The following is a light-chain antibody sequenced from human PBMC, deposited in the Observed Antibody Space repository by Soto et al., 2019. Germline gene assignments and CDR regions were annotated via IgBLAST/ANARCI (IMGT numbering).Light chain of an antibody. CDR2: DAS. J-gene: IGKJ4*01. Sequence: DIQMTQSPSSLSASVGDRVTITCRASQGISNYLAWYQQKPGKVPKLLIYDASNLETGVPSRFSGSGSGTDFTFTISSLQPEDIATYYCQQYDNLPPLTFGGGTKVEIK. CDR3: QQYDNLPPLT. V-gene: IGKV1-33*01. CDR1: QGISNY.